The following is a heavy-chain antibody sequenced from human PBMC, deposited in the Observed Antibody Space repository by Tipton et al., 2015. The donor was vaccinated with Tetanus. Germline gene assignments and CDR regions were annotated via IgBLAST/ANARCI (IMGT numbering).Heavy chain of an antibody. Sequence: SLRLSCAASGFTFFDYSMNWVRQAPGKGLEWVSSISGSGNYIYYADSVKGRFTISRANAKNSLYLQMNSLRADDTAVYFCARVHTPGLLGRYPFDYWGQGTLVTVSS. V-gene: IGHV3-21*01. D-gene: IGHD2-21*02. CDR3: ARVHTPGLLGRYPFDY. CDR2: ISGSGNYI. CDR1: GFTFFDYS. J-gene: IGHJ4*02.